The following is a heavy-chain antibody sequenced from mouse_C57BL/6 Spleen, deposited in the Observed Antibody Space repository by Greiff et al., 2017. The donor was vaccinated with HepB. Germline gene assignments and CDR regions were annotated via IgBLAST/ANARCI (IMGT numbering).Heavy chain of an antibody. CDR1: GYSITSGYY. D-gene: IGHD1-1*01. CDR3: ARDSYYYGSSGAMDY. Sequence: EVKLQESGPGLVKPSQSLSLTCSVTGYSITSGYYWNWIRQFPGNKLEWMGYISYDGSNNYNPSLKNRNSITRDTSKNQFFLKLNSVTTEDTATYYCARDSYYYGSSGAMDYWGQGTSVTVSS. V-gene: IGHV3-6*01. J-gene: IGHJ4*01. CDR2: ISYDGSN.